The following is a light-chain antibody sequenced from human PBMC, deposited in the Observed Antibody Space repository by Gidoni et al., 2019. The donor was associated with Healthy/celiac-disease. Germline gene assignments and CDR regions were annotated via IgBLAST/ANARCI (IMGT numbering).Light chain of an antibody. CDR3: QQRSNWPT. V-gene: IGKV3-11*01. CDR2: DAS. CDR1: QSVSRY. Sequence: IVLTQSPATLSLSPGERATLSCRSSQSVSRYLAWYQQKPGQAPRRLIYDASNRATVIPARLSGSGSGKDFTLTISSLEPEEFAVYYCQQRSNWPTFGGGTKVEIK. J-gene: IGKJ4*01.